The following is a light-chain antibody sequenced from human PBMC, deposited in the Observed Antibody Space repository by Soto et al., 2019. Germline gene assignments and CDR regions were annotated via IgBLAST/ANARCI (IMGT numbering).Light chain of an antibody. CDR1: WYNIGKNL. CDR3: AAWDDSLRAWV. V-gene: IGLV1-47*01. J-gene: IGLJ3*02. Sequence: QSVLTQPPSASGTPGQTVTISCSGGWYNIGKNLGYWYLQFPGTAPKLLIYMTNQRPSGVPDRFSGSKSGSSASLAVSGLRSEDEAVYYCAAWDDSLRAWVFGGGTKLTVL. CDR2: MTN.